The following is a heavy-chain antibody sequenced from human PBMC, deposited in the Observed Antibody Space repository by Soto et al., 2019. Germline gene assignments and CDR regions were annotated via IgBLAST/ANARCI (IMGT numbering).Heavy chain of an antibody. D-gene: IGHD3-22*01. CDR1: GFTFSSYG. CDR2: IWYDGSNH. J-gene: IGHJ4*02. V-gene: IGHV3-33*01. CDR3: ARDFYDSGGYYRRQYYFDY. Sequence: QVQLVESGGGVVQPGRSLRLSCAASGFTFSSYGMHWVRQAPGKGLEWVAVIWYDGSNHYYADSVKGRFTISRDNSKNTLYLQMNSLRAEYTAVYYCARDFYDSGGYYRRQYYFDYWGQGTLVTVSS.